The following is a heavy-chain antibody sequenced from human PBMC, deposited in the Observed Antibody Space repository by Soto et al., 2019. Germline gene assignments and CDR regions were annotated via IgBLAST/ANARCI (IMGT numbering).Heavy chain of an antibody. CDR3: AKATQGSHSGSYSRPPLDL. J-gene: IGHJ2*01. D-gene: IGHD1-26*01. V-gene: IGHV3-23*01. CDR1: GFTFSSYA. Sequence: GGSLRLSCAASGFTFSSYAMSWVRQAPGKGLEWVSAISGSGGSTYYADSVKGRFTISRDNSKNTLYLQMNSLRAEDTAVYYCAKATQGSHSGSYSRPPLDLWGRGTLVTVSS. CDR2: ISGSGGST.